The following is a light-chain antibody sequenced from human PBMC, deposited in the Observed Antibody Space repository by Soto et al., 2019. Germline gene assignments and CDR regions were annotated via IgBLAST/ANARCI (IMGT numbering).Light chain of an antibody. J-gene: IGLJ2*01. CDR1: SSDVGGYNY. CDR2: DVS. Sequence: QSALTQPASVSGYPGQSITISCTGTSSDVGGYNYVSWYQQHPGKAPKLMIYDVSNRPSGVSNRFSGSKSGNTASLTISGLQAEDEADYYCSSYTSSSTLFGGGTKVTVL. CDR3: SSYTSSSTL. V-gene: IGLV2-14*01.